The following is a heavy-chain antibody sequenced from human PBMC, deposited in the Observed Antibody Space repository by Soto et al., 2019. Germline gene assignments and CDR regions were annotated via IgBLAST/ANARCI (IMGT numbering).Heavy chain of an antibody. CDR1: GGSFSGYY. V-gene: IGHV4-34*01. CDR2: INHSGST. J-gene: IGHJ5*02. Sequence: SETLSLTCAVYGGSFSGYYWSWIRQPPGKGLEWIGEINHSGSTNYNPSLKSRVTISVDTSKNQFSLKLSSVTAADTAVYYCARRDRITMVRGVIRNNWFDPCGQGTLVTVSS. CDR3: ARRDRITMVRGVIRNNWFDP. D-gene: IGHD3-10*01.